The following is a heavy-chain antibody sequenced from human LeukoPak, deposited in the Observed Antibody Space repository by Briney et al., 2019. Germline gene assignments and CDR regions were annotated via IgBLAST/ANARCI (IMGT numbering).Heavy chain of an antibody. Sequence: PSETLSLTCAVYGGSFSGYYWSWIRQPPGKGLEWIGEINHCGSTNYNPSLKSRVTISVDTSKNQFSLKLSSVTAADTAVYYCARGPNYILTGYYKGGPYYYYGMDVWGKGTTVTVSS. D-gene: IGHD3-9*01. CDR1: GGSFSGYY. CDR2: INHCGST. CDR3: ARGPNYILTGYYKGGPYYYYGMDV. V-gene: IGHV4-34*01. J-gene: IGHJ6*04.